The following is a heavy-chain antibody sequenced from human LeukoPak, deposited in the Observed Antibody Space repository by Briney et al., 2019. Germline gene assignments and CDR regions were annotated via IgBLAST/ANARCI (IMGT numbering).Heavy chain of an antibody. V-gene: IGHV4-39*07. CDR3: ARAPPKEDIVVVPAARPSNWFDP. D-gene: IGHD2-2*01. CDR1: GGSISSGSYY. CDR2: INHSGST. Sequence: SETLSLTCTVSGGSISSGSYYWTWIRQSPGKGLEWIGEINHSGSTNYNPSLKSRVTISVDTSKNQFSLKLSSVTAADTAVYYCARAPPKEDIVVVPAARPSNWFDPWGQGTLVTVSS. J-gene: IGHJ5*02.